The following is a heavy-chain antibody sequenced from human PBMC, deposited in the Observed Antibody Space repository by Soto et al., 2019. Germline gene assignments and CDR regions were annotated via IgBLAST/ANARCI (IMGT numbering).Heavy chain of an antibody. D-gene: IGHD6-13*01. CDR2: ISAYNGNT. CDR3: ARGPFQSSWYGADYYYYGMDG. V-gene: IGHV1-18*04. Sequence: GASVKVSCKASGYTFTSYGISWVRQAPGQGLEWMGWISAYNGNTNYAQKLQGRVTMTTDTSTSTAYMELRSLRSDDTAVYYCARGPFQSSWYGADYYYYGMDGWGQGTTVTVSS. J-gene: IGHJ6*02. CDR1: GYTFTSYG.